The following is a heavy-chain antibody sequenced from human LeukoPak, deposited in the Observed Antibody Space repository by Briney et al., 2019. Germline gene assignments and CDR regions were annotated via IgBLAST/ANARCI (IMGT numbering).Heavy chain of an antibody. V-gene: IGHV4-34*01. J-gene: IGHJ4*02. D-gene: IGHD6-6*01. CDR2: ISHSGSV. CDR1: GESFSGYY. CDR3: ARQGTRLWGFLDY. Sequence: SETLSLTCAVYGESFSGYYWSWIRQSPGKGLEWIGEISHSGSVSYNPSLKSRVIISADTSKNQFSLSLRSVTAADTAVYFCARQGTRLWGFLDYWGQGTLVAVSS.